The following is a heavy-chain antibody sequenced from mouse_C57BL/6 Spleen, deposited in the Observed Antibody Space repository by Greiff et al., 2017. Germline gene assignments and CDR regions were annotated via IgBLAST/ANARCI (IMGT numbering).Heavy chain of an antibody. CDR2: IRLKSDNYAT. J-gene: IGHJ4*01. CDR1: GFTFSNYW. D-gene: IGHD1-1*01. Sequence: EVKVEESGGGLVQPGGSMKLSCVASGFTFSNYWMNWVRQSPEKGLEWVAQIRLKSDNYATHYAESVKGRFTISRDDSKSSVYLQMNNLRAEDTGIYYCTNYYGSSYVGYAMDYWGQGTSVTVSS. V-gene: IGHV6-3*01. CDR3: TNYYGSSYVGYAMDY.